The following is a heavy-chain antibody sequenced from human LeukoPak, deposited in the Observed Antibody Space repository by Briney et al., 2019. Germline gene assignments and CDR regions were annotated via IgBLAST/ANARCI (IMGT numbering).Heavy chain of an antibody. CDR1: GFTFSRYA. V-gene: IGHV3-30*03. J-gene: IGHJ4*02. CDR2: ISYDGRNE. Sequence: PGGSLRLSCAASGFTFSRYAVNWVRQPPGKGLEWVAFISYDGRNELYFDSVKGRFTISRDNSRSALYLHMSSLRGEDTAVYYCARLSIAPGDGRMTFFDYWGQGILVTVSS. D-gene: IGHD6-19*01. CDR3: ARLSIAPGDGRMTFFDY.